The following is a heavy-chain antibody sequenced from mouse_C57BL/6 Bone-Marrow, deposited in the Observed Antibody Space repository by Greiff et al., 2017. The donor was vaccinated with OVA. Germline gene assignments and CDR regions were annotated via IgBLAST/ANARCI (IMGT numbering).Heavy chain of an antibody. J-gene: IGHJ4*01. CDR3: TRSTTVVATDAMDY. Sequence: QVQLKQSGAELVRPGASVTLSCKASGYTFTDYEMHWVKQTPVHGLEWIGAIDPETGGTAYNQKFKGKAILTADKSSSTAYMELRSLTSDDSAVYYCTRSTTVVATDAMDYWGQGTSVTVSS. D-gene: IGHD1-1*01. CDR2: IDPETGGT. CDR1: GYTFTDYE. V-gene: IGHV1-15*01.